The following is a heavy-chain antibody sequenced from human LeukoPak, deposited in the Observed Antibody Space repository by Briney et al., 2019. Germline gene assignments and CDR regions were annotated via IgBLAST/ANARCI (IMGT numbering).Heavy chain of an antibody. D-gene: IGHD2-2*01. V-gene: IGHV3-21*01. CDR3: ARAWGGDIVVVPAANAFDI. CDR2: ISSSSSYI. Sequence: PGGSLRLSCAASGFTFSSYSMNWVRQAPGKGREWVSSISSSSSYIYYADSVKGRFTISRDNAKNSLYLQMNSLRAEDTAVYYCARAWGGDIVVVPAANAFDIWGQGTMVTVS. CDR1: GFTFSSYS. J-gene: IGHJ3*02.